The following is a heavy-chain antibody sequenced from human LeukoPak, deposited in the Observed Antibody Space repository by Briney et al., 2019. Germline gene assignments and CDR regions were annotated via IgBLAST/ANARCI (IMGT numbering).Heavy chain of an antibody. CDR3: AREGDYFDS. CDR2: IYYSGST. J-gene: IGHJ4*02. V-gene: IGHV4-59*01. Sequence: SETLSLTCTVSGGSLSSYYWSWIRQPPGKGLEWIGYIYYSGSTNYNPSLKSRVSLSVDTSKNQFSLKLSSVTAADTAVYYCAREGDYFDSWGQGTLVTVSS. D-gene: IGHD3-16*01. CDR1: GGSLSSYY.